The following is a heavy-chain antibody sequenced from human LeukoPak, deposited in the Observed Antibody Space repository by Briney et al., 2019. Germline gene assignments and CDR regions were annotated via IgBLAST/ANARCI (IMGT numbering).Heavy chain of an antibody. V-gene: IGHV4-59*01. Sequence: SETLSLTCTVSGGSISSYYWSWIRQPPGKGLEWIGYIYYSGSTNYNPSLKSRVTISVDTSKNQFSLKLSSVTAADTAVYYCARDTTSGWYAYWGQGTLVTVSS. CDR1: GGSISSYY. J-gene: IGHJ4*02. CDR2: IYYSGST. D-gene: IGHD6-19*01. CDR3: ARDTTSGWYAY.